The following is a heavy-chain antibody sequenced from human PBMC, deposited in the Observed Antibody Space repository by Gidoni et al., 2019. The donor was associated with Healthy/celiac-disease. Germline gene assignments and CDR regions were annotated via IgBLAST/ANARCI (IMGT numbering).Heavy chain of an antibody. V-gene: IGHV3-7*03. D-gene: IGHD1-26*01. J-gene: IGHJ4*02. CDR1: GFTFSSYG. Sequence: EVQLVEFGGGWGQQGGSRRLSRAASGFTFSSYGMSWVRQAPVKGREWVANIKQDGSEKSYVASVKCRFTISRDNAKNSLYLQMNSLRAEDTAVYYCARKGKWELRGGYDYWGQGTLVTVSS. CDR3: ARKGKWELRGGYDY. CDR2: IKQDGSEK.